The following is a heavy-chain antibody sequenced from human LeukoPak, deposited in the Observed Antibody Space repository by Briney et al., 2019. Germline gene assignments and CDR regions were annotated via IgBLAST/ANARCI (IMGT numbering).Heavy chain of an antibody. V-gene: IGHV5-51*01. J-gene: IGHJ3*02. Sequence: MPGESLKISCKGSGYSFTSYWIGWVRQMPGKGLEWMGIIYPGDSDTRYSPSFQGQVTISVDKSITTAYLQWSSLKASDTAMYYCARRGGGASGYDYRAFEIWGQGTMVTVS. D-gene: IGHD5-12*01. CDR2: IYPGDSDT. CDR3: ARRGGGASGYDYRAFEI. CDR1: GYSFTSYW.